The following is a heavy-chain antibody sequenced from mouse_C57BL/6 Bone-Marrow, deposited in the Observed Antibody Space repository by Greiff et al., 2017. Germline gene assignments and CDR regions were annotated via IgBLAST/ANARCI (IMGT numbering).Heavy chain of an antibody. CDR3: ARHDDGYFDY. J-gene: IGHJ2*01. Sequence: EVKVVESGGDLVKPGGSLKLSCAASGFTFSSYGMSWVRQTPDKRLEWVATFSSGGSYTYYPDSVKGRFTISRDNAKNTLYLQMSSLKSEDTAMYYCARHDDGYFDYWGQGTTLTVSS. V-gene: IGHV5-6*01. D-gene: IGHD2-3*01. CDR2: FSSGGSYT. CDR1: GFTFSSYG.